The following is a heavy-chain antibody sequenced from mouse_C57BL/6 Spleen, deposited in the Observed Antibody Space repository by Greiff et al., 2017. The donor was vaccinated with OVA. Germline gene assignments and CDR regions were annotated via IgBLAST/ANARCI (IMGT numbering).Heavy chain of an antibody. V-gene: IGHV1-19*01. J-gene: IGHJ3*01. D-gene: IGHD1-1*01. Sequence: EVQLQQSGPVLVKPGASVKMSCKASGYTFTDYYMNWVKQSHGKSLEWIGVINPYNGGTSYNQKFKGKATLTVDKSSSTAYMALNSLTSEDSAVYYCARFYYGSSYWFAYWGQGTLVTVSA. CDR1: GYTFTDYY. CDR3: ARFYYGSSYWFAY. CDR2: INPYNGGT.